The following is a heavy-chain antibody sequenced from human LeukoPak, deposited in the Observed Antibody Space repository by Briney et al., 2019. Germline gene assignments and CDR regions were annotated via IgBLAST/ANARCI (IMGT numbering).Heavy chain of an antibody. CDR1: GYSFTGFW. J-gene: IGHJ3*02. V-gene: IGHV5-51*01. CDR2: IYPGDSDT. D-gene: IGHD3-10*01. Sequence: GESLKISCKGSGYSFTGFWIGWVRQMPGKGLEWMGIIYPGDSDTRYSPSFQGQVTISADKSITTAYLQWSSLKASDTAMYYCARSLVRGINDAFHIWGQGTMVTVSS. CDR3: ARSLVRGINDAFHI.